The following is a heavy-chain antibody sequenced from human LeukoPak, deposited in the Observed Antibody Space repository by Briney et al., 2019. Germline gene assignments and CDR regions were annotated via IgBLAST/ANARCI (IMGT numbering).Heavy chain of an antibody. CDR3: ARAYSSGWYYFDY. V-gene: IGHV4-59*08. Sequence: SETLSLTCTVSGGSISSYYWSWIRQPPGKGLEWIGYIYYSGSTNYNPSLKSRVTISVDTSKNQFSLKLSSVTAADTAVYYCARAYSSGWYYFDYWGQGTLVTVSS. CDR1: GGSISSYY. D-gene: IGHD6-19*01. CDR2: IYYSGST. J-gene: IGHJ4*02.